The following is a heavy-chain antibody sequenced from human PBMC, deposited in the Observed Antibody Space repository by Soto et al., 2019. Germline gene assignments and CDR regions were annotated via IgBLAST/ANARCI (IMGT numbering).Heavy chain of an antibody. J-gene: IGHJ4*02. Sequence: SVKVSCEASGGTFSSYATSWVRQAPGQGLEWMGGIIPIFGTANYAQKFQGRVTITADESTSTAYMELSSLRSEDTAVYYCARATVQSPTALDYWGQGTLVTVSS. CDR3: ARATVQSPTALDY. D-gene: IGHD1-1*01. CDR2: IIPIFGTA. CDR1: GGTFSSYA. V-gene: IGHV1-69*13.